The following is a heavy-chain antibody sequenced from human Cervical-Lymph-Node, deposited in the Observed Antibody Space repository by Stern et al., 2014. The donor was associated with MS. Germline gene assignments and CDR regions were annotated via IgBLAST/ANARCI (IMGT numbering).Heavy chain of an antibody. V-gene: IGHV1-69*17. Sequence: QVQLVESGAEVKKPGSSVKVSCKASGGTFSSYAISWVRQAPGQGLEWMGGIIPIFGIANYAQKFQGRVTITADKSTSTAYMELSSLRSEDTAVYYCARLRVDIVARGYFDYWGQGTLVTVSS. CDR2: IIPIFGIA. CDR3: ARLRVDIVARGYFDY. D-gene: IGHD5-12*01. J-gene: IGHJ4*02. CDR1: GGTFSSYA.